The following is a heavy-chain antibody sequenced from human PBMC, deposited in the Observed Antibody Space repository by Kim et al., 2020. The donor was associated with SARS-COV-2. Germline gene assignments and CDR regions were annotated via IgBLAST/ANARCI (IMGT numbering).Heavy chain of an antibody. CDR2: IWYDGSNK. V-gene: IGHV3-33*01. D-gene: IGHD3-10*01. Sequence: GGSLRLSCAASGFTFSSYGMHWVRQAPGKGLEWVAVIWYDGSNKYYAYSVKGRFTISRDNSKNTLYLQMNSLRAEDTAVYYCARDKDRYYYGSGGSPWGQGTLVTVSS. J-gene: IGHJ5*02. CDR3: ARDKDRYYYGSGGSP. CDR1: GFTFSSYG.